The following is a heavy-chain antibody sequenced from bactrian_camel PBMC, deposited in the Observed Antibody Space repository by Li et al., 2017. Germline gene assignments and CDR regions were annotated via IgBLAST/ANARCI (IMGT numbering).Heavy chain of an antibody. D-gene: IGHD3*01. V-gene: IGHV3S54*01. CDR1: GVTDDVNY. Sequence: HVQLVESGGGSVQAGGSLRLSCAASGVTDDVNYMGWFRQAPGKERERVAVIYSGQSVAAYADSVKDRFTASLDNAGNTLTLQMNSLQSEDTAMYYCARGFFSRSGSRCLTDNFRAWVMLWGQGTQVTVS. CDR3: ARGFFSRSGSRCLTDNFRAWVML. CDR2: IYSGQSVA. J-gene: IGHJ4*01.